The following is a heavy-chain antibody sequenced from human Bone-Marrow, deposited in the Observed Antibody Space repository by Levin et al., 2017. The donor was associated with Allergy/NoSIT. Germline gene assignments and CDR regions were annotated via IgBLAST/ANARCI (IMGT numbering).Heavy chain of an antibody. D-gene: IGHD2-15*01. CDR3: TRDYCSDGGCCSDL. CDR2: ISYSSSYI. V-gene: IGHV3-21*01. Sequence: GESLKISCEASGFTFSNFRMNWVRQAPGKGLEWVSCISYSSSYIKYTDSVKGRFIISRDNAKNSLYLQMNSLRTEDTAVYYCTRDYCSDGGCCSDLWGQGTLVTVSS. CDR1: GFTFSNFR. J-gene: IGHJ4*02.